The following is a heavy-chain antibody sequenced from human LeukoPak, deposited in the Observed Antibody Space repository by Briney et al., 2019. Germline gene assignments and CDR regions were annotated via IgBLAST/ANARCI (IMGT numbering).Heavy chain of an antibody. D-gene: IGHD3-16*02. CDR1: GFTFTSYA. CDR3: AKGEKTSPFGGVIDY. CDR2: ISDSGGST. Sequence: GGSLRLSCAASGFTFTSYAMSWVRQAPGQGLEWVSAISDSGGSTYYADSVKGRFTISRDNSKNTMYLQMNSLRAEDTAVYYCAKGEKTSPFGGVIDYWGQGTLVTVSS. V-gene: IGHV3-23*01. J-gene: IGHJ4*02.